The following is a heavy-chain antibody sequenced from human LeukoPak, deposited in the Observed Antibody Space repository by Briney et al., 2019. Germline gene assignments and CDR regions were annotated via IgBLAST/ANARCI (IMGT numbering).Heavy chain of an antibody. D-gene: IGHD3-10*01. CDR1: GFTFSSYS. J-gene: IGHJ4*02. CDR2: ISSSSSYI. CDR3: ARDRYYYGSGSYFDY. Sequence: PGGSLRLSCAASGFTFSSYSMNWVRQAPGKGLEWVSSISSSSSYIYYADSVKGRFTISRDNAKNSLYLQMNSLRAEDTAVYYCARDRYYYGSGSYFDYWGQGTLVTVSS. V-gene: IGHV3-21*01.